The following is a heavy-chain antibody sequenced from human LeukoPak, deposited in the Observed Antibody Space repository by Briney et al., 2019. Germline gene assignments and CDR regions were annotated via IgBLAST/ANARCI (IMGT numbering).Heavy chain of an antibody. D-gene: IGHD2-2*02. CDR1: GFTFSSYA. CDR3: ARRVYCSGSTCYTGPDALDI. V-gene: IGHV3-23*01. Sequence: GSLRLSCAASGFTFSSYAMSWVRQAPGKGLEWVSAISGSGGSTYYADSVKGRFTISRDNSKNTLYLQMNSLRAEDTAVYYCARRVYCSGSTCYTGPDALDIWGQGTMVTVSS. J-gene: IGHJ3*02. CDR2: ISGSGGST.